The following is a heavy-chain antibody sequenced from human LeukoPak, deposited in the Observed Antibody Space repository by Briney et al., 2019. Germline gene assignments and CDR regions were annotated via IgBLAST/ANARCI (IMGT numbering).Heavy chain of an antibody. CDR3: AFVLRFLEWFRFDY. D-gene: IGHD3-3*01. Sequence: ASVKVSCKASGYTFTSYYMHWVRQAPGQGLEWMGWINPNSGGTNYAQKFQGRVTMTRDTSISTAYMELSRLRSDDTAVYYCAFVLRFLEWFRFDYWGQGTLVTVSS. CDR2: INPNSGGT. J-gene: IGHJ4*02. CDR1: GYTFTSYY. V-gene: IGHV1-2*02.